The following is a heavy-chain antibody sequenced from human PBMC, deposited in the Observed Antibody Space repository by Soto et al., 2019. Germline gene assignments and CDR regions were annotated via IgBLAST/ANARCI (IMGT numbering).Heavy chain of an antibody. V-gene: IGHV4-31*03. CDR2: IYYSGST. J-gene: IGHJ4*02. CDR1: GGSISSGGYY. D-gene: IGHD3-3*01. CDR3: ASLQSGYYRLGY. Sequence: SETLSLTCTVSGGSISSGGYYWSWIRQHPGKGLEWIGYIYYSGSTYYNPSLKSRVTISVVTSKNQFSLKLSSVTAADTAVYYCASLQSGYYRLGYWGQGTLVTVSS.